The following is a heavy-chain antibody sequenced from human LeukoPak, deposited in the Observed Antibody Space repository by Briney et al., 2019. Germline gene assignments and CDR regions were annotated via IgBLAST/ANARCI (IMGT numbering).Heavy chain of an antibody. CDR1: GGSISSSNW. Sequence: SGTLSLTCAVSGGSISSSNWWSWVRQPPGKGLEWIGEIYHSGSTNYNPSLKSRVTISVDKSKNQFSLKLSSVTAADTAVYYCASCHSSGWYLSNWFDPWGQGTLVTVSS. CDR2: IYHSGST. CDR3: ASCHSSGWYLSNWFDP. J-gene: IGHJ5*02. V-gene: IGHV4-4*02. D-gene: IGHD6-19*01.